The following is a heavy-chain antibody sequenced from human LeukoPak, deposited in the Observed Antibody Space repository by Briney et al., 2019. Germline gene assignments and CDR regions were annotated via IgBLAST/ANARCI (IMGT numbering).Heavy chain of an antibody. J-gene: IGHJ4*02. CDR1: GYTLTELS. Sequence: ASVKVSCKVSGYTLTELSMHWVRQAPGKGLEWMGGFDPEDGETIYAQKFQGRVTITRDTSASTAYMELSSLRSEGTAVYYCARAPGRRGDYERIDYWGQGTLVTVSS. CDR3: ARAPGRRGDYERIDY. CDR2: FDPEDGET. V-gene: IGHV1-24*01. D-gene: IGHD3-22*01.